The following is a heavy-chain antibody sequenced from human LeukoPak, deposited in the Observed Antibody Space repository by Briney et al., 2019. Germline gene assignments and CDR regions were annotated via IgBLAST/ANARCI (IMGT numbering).Heavy chain of an antibody. Sequence: PSETLSLTCNVSGGSVSSGGYYWNWIRQPPGKGLEWIGHVSYSGSTNYNPSLKSRVTISLDTSKNQFSLKLSSVTAADTAVYFCARDPKSAVGYYYYGMEVWGQGTTVTVSS. J-gene: IGHJ6*02. CDR2: VSYSGST. CDR3: ARDPKSAVGYYYYGMEV. D-gene: IGHD6-19*01. CDR1: GGSVSSGGYY. V-gene: IGHV4-61*08.